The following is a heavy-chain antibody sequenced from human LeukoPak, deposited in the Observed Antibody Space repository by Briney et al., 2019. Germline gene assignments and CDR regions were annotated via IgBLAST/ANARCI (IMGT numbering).Heavy chain of an antibody. Sequence: SETLSLTCAVYGGSFSVYYWSWIRQPPGKGLEWIGEINHSGSTNYNPSLKSRVTISVDTSKNQFSLKLSSVTAADTAVYYCARGRITMVRRVIIGYFDYWGQGTLVTVSS. CDR1: GGSFSVYY. J-gene: IGHJ4*02. D-gene: IGHD3-10*01. CDR3: ARGRITMVRRVIIGYFDY. V-gene: IGHV4-34*01. CDR2: INHSGST.